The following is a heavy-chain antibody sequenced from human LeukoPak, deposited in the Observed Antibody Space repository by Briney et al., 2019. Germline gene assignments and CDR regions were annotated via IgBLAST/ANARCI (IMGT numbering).Heavy chain of an antibody. V-gene: IGHV1-69*04. Sequence: SVKVSCKASGGTFSSYAISWVRQAPGQGLEWMGRIIPILGIANYAQKFQGRVTITADKSTSTAYMELSSLRSEDTAVYYCAREAPFGELLYGYYYYMDVWGKGTTVTVSS. CDR3: AREAPFGELLYGYYYYMDV. J-gene: IGHJ6*03. CDR1: GGTFSSYA. CDR2: IIPILGIA. D-gene: IGHD3-10*01.